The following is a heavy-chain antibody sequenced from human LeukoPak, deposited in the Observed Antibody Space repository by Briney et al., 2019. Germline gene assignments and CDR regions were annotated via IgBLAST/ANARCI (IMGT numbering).Heavy chain of an antibody. Sequence: ASVKVSCKASGYTFTSYGISWVRQAPGQGLEWMGWISAYNGNTNYAQKLQGRVTMTTDTSTSTAYMELRSLRSDDPAVYYCARDRRRIAARPLFDYWGQGTLVTVSS. J-gene: IGHJ4*02. CDR2: ISAYNGNT. D-gene: IGHD6-6*01. V-gene: IGHV1-18*01. CDR1: GYTFTSYG. CDR3: ARDRRRIAARPLFDY.